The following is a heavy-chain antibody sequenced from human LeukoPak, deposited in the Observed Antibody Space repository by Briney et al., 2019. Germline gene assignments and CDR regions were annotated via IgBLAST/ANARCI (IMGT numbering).Heavy chain of an antibody. V-gene: IGHV3-43*01. D-gene: IGHD4/OR15-4a*01. Sequence: GGSLRLSCAASGFTFDDYSMHWVRQAPGKGLEWVSLISWDGGSTYYADSVKGRFTISRDNSKNSLYLQMNSLRTEDTALYYCARAPTIDFYYYYTDVWGRGTTVTVSS. CDR1: GFTFDDYS. CDR3: ARAPTIDFYYYYTDV. CDR2: ISWDGGST. J-gene: IGHJ6*03.